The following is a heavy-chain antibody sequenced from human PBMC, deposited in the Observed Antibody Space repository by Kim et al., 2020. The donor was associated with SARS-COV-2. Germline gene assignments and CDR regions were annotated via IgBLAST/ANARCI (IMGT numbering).Heavy chain of an antibody. CDR3: VREGAVAANWFDP. V-gene: IGHV4-38-2*02. D-gene: IGHD6-19*01. Sequence: SETLSLTCTVSGYDISSGYNWGWIRQSPGKGLEWIGNVFHTGSTSYNPSLKSRVSISVDTPKNQFSLDLKSLTAADTAVYYCVREGAVAANWFDPWGQGTLVTVSS. CDR2: VFHTGST. J-gene: IGHJ5*02. CDR1: GYDISSGYN.